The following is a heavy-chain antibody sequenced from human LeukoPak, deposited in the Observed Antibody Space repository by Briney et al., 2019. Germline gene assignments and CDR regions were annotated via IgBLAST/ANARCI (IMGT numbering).Heavy chain of an antibody. CDR1: GGSISSYY. CDR2: IYYSGST. Sequence: SETLSLTCTDSGGSISSYYWSWIRQPPGKGLEWIGYIYYSGSTNYNPSLKSRVTISVDTSKNQFSLKLSSVTAADTAVYYCARDHGDPPGSLDYWSQGTLVTVSS. V-gene: IGHV4-59*01. D-gene: IGHD4-17*01. CDR3: ARDHGDPPGSLDY. J-gene: IGHJ4*02.